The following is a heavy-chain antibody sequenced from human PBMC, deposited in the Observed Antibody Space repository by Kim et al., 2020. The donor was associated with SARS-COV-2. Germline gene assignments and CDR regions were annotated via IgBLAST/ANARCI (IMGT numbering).Heavy chain of an antibody. Sequence: SETLSLTCAVYGGSFSGYYWSWIRQPPGKGLEWIGEINHSGSTNYNPTLKSRVTISVDTSKNQFSLKLSSVTAADTAVYYCAVRTYYDSYWGQRTLFTVSS. D-gene: IGHD3-3*01. CDR2: INHSGST. CDR3: AVRTYYDSY. V-gene: IGHV4-34*01. J-gene: IGHJ4*02. CDR1: GGSFSGYY.